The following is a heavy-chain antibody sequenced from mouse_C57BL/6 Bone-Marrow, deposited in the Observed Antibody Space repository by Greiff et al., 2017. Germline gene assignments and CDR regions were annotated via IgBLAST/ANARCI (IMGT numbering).Heavy chain of an antibody. CDR1: GYTFTSYW. V-gene: IGHV1-7*01. CDR3: ERRRGVKYGNYPFGG. CDR2: INPSSGYT. J-gene: IGHJ3*01. Sequence: QVQLQQSGAELAKPGASVKLSCKASGYTFTSYWMHWVKQRPGQGLEWIGYINPSSGYTKYNQKFKDKATLTADKSSSTAYMQLSSLTYEDSAVNTWERRRGVKYGNYPFGGRGQGIWVTVSA. D-gene: IGHD2-10*02.